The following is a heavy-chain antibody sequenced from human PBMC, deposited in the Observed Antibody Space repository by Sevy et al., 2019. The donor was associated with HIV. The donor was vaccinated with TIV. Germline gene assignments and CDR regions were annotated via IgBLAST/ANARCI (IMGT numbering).Heavy chain of an antibody. D-gene: IGHD4-17*01. CDR2: IWFDGSNT. CDR3: AIDLEFYDDGDYGPAFMPDY. V-gene: IGHV3-33*01. Sequence: GGSLRLSCAASGFTFSTYGMHWVRQAPGKGLEWVAVIWFDGSNTYYADSVKGRFTISRDIAKNTLHLQMNSLRAEDTAVYYCAIDLEFYDDGDYGPAFMPDYWGQGSLVTVSS. CDR1: GFTFSTYG. J-gene: IGHJ4*02.